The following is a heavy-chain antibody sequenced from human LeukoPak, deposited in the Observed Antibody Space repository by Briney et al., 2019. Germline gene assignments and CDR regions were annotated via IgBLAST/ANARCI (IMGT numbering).Heavy chain of an antibody. CDR3: ARDLYGGTSATFDY. Sequence: ASVKVSCKASGYTFIDYYMNWVRQAPGQGLEWMGWINTNTGETNYAQKFQGRVTMTRDTSISTVYMELSRLRSDNTAVYYCARDLYGGTSATFDYWGQGTLVTVSS. CDR1: GYTFIDYY. D-gene: IGHD4-23*01. CDR2: INTNTGET. J-gene: IGHJ4*02. V-gene: IGHV1-2*02.